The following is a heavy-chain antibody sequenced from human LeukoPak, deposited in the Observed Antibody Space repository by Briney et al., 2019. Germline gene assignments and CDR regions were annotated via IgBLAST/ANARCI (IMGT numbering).Heavy chain of an antibody. J-gene: IGHJ3*02. CDR2: IRYDGSNK. D-gene: IGHD3-22*01. CDR1: GSSFSIYG. V-gene: IGHV3-30*02. CDR3: AKEGGGYDSSGSDAFDI. Sequence: GGSLRLSCAASGSSFSIYGMHWVRRAPGKGLEWVIFIRYDGSNKYYADSVKGRFTISRDNSKNTLYLQMNSLRAEDTAVYYCAKEGGGYDSSGSDAFDIWGQGTMVTVSS.